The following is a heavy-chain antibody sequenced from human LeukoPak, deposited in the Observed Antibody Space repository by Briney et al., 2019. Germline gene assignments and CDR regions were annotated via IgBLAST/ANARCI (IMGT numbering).Heavy chain of an antibody. V-gene: IGHV3-30-3*01. CDR3: ARSYCCAYCGGDCSRNWFDP. CDR2: ISYDGSNK. J-gene: IGHJ5*02. CDR1: GFTFSSYA. Sequence: GRSLRLSCAASGFTFSSYAMHWVRKAPGKGLEWVAVISYDGSNKYYADSVKGRFTISRDNSKNTLYLQMNSLRAEDTAVYYCARSYCCAYCGGDCSRNWFDPWGQGTLVTVSS. D-gene: IGHD2-21*02.